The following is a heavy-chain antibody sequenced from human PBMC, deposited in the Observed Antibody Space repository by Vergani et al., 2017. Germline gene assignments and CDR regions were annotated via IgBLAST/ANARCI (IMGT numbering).Heavy chain of an antibody. V-gene: IGHV4-38-2*02. Sequence: QVQLQESGPGLVKPSETLSLTCSVSGYSISRGYYWGWIRQPPGKGLEWIGTVFHSGSAYYNPSLRRRVTISVEPSKNQFSLRMTTLTAADTAVYYCARQFWVSQGVGAFETWGRGTEVSVSS. CDR1: GYSISRGYY. D-gene: IGHD3-16*01. J-gene: IGHJ3*02. CDR2: VFHSGSA. CDR3: ARQFWVSQGVGAFET.